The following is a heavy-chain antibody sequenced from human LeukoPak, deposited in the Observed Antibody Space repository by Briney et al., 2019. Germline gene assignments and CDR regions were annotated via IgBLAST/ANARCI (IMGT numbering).Heavy chain of an antibody. J-gene: IGHJ4*02. V-gene: IGHV3-9*01. CDR3: AKDSGYETFDF. Sequence: GRSLRLSCAASGFTFDDYVMHWVRHAPGKGLEWVSGISWNSGSIGYADSVKGRFTISRDNAKNSLYLLMNSLRAEDTALYYCAKDSGYETFDFWGQGTLVTVSS. D-gene: IGHD5-12*01. CDR2: ISWNSGSI. CDR1: GFTFDDYV.